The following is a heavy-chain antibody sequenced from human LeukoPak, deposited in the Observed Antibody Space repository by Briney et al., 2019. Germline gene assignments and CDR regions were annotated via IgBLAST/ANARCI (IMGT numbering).Heavy chain of an antibody. D-gene: IGHD3-9*01. CDR3: ARVKRRRYPEMDV. CDR2: IIPIFGTA. CDR1: GGTFSSYA. J-gene: IGHJ6*03. V-gene: IGHV1-69*05. Sequence: ASVKVSCKASGGTFSSYAISWVRQAPGQGLEWMGRIIPIFGTANYAQKFQGRVTITTDESTSTAYMELSSLRSEDTAVYYCARVKRRRYPEMDVWGKGTTVTVSS.